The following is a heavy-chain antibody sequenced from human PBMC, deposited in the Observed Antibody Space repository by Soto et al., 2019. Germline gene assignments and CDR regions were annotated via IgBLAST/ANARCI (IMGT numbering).Heavy chain of an antibody. CDR3: ARRSSSWYFDY. Sequence: EVQLLESGGGLVQPGGSLRLSCAASGFTFSSYAMNWVRQAPGKGLEWVSVISGSDGSTYYADSAKGRFTISRDNSKNTLNLQMNSLRAEDTAAYYCARRSSSWYFDYWGQGTLVTVSS. CDR1: GFTFSSYA. CDR2: ISGSDGST. J-gene: IGHJ4*02. D-gene: IGHD6-13*01. V-gene: IGHV3-23*01.